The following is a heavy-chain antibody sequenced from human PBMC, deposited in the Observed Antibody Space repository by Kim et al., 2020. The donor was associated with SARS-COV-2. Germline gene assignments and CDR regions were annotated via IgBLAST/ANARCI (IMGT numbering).Heavy chain of an antibody. CDR2: INPNSGGT. J-gene: IGHJ6*02. D-gene: IGHD3-22*01. CDR3: APGASSGYYGPDDYYGMDV. Sequence: ASVKVSCKASGYTFTGYYMHWVRQAPGQGLEWMGWINPNSGGTNYAQKFQGRVTMTRDTSISTAYMELSRLRSDDTAVYYCAPGASSGYYGPDDYYGMDVWGQGTTVTVSS. CDR1: GYTFTGYY. V-gene: IGHV1-2*02.